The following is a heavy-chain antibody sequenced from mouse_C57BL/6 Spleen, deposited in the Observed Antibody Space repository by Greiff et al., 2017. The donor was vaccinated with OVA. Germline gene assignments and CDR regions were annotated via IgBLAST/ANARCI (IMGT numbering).Heavy chain of an antibody. V-gene: IGHV1-64*01. J-gene: IGHJ3*01. CDR3: ARSMNDYDPLAY. Sequence: QVQLQQPGAELVKPGASVKLSCKASGYTFTSYWMHWVKQRPGQGLEWIGMIHPNSGSTNYNEKFKSKATLTVDKSSSTAYMQLSSLTSEDSAVYYCARSMNDYDPLAYWGQGTLVTVSA. D-gene: IGHD2-4*01. CDR2: IHPNSGST. CDR1: GYTFTSYW.